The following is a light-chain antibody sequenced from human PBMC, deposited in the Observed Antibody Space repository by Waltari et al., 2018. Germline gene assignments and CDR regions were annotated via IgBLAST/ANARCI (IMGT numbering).Light chain of an antibody. Sequence: DFQMTQSPSSLSASVGDRVTITCRASQSISSYLNWYQQKPGKAPKLLIYAASSLQSGVPSRFSGSGSGTDFTLTISSLQAEDVAIYYCHQYYSSPLTFGQGTKVEIK. J-gene: IGKJ1*01. CDR2: AAS. CDR3: HQYYSSPLT. V-gene: IGKV1-39*01. CDR1: QSISSY.